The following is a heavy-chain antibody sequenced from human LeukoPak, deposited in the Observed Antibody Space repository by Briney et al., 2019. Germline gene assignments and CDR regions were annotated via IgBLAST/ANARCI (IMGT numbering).Heavy chain of an antibody. CDR2: INPKYSAS. CDR3: VRPDRIFGVPAAFDA. CDR1: GGSFSDYP. J-gene: IGHJ3*01. D-gene: IGHD3-3*02. V-gene: IGHV1-69*13. Sequence: ASVKVSCKASGGSFSDYPINWVRQAPGQGLEWLGGINPKYSASNCAPAFQGRVTITADESTNTVYMEMSGLRPDDTAVYYCVRPDRIFGVPAAFDAWGQGTLVAVSS.